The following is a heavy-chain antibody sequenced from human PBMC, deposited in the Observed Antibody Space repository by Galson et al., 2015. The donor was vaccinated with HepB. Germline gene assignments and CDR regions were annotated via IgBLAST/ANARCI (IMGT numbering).Heavy chain of an antibody. J-gene: IGHJ4*02. Sequence: SLRLSCAASGFTFDDYTMHWVRQAPGKGLEWVSLISWDGGSTYYADSVKGRFTISRDNSKNSLYLQMNSLRTEDTALYYCAILDSSGRRTQTPFDYWGQGTLVTVSS. CDR2: ISWDGGST. D-gene: IGHD3-22*01. V-gene: IGHV3-43*01. CDR3: AILDSSGRRTQTPFDY. CDR1: GFTFDDYT.